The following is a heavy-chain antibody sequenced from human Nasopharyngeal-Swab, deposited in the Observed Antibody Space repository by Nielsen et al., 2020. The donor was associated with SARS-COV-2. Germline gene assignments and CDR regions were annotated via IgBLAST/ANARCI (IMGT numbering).Heavy chain of an antibody. Sequence: WIRQPPGKGLEWIGEINHSGSTNYNPSLKSRVTISVYTSKNQFSLKLSSVTAADTAVYYCARVLRGVAARPLGFGYYYYYYMDVWGKGTTVTVSS. J-gene: IGHJ6*03. V-gene: IGHV4-34*01. D-gene: IGHD6-6*01. CDR3: ARVLRGVAARPLGFGYYYYYYMDV. CDR2: INHSGST.